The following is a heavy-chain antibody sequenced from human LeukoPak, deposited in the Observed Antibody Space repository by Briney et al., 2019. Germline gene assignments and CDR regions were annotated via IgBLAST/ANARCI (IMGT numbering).Heavy chain of an antibody. CDR2: IYYSGST. Sequence: SETLSLTCTVSGGSISSYYWSWIRQPPGKGLEWIGYIYYSGSTNYNPSLKSRVTISVDTPKNQFSLKLSSVTAADTAVYYCARLAYYYGSGSLTRLYYFDYWGQGTLVTVSS. D-gene: IGHD3-10*01. J-gene: IGHJ4*02. CDR1: GGSISSYY. V-gene: IGHV4-59*08. CDR3: ARLAYYYGSGSLTRLYYFDY.